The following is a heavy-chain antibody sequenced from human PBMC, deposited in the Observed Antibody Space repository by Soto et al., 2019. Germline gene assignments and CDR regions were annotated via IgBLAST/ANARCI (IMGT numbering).Heavy chain of an antibody. Sequence: QVQLVQSGAEVKKPGASVKVSCKASGYTFTSYGISWVRQAPGQGLEWMGWFSAYNGNTNYAQKLQGRVTMTTDTSTSTAYMELRSLRADDTAVYYCARSLVSREYSSSPGLVDYWGQGTLVTVSS. CDR1: GYTFTSYG. J-gene: IGHJ4*02. D-gene: IGHD6-6*01. CDR3: ARSLVSREYSSSPGLVDY. V-gene: IGHV1-18*01. CDR2: FSAYNGNT.